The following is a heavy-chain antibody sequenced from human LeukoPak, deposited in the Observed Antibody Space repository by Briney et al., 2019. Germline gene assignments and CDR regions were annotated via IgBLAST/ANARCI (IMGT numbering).Heavy chain of an antibody. CDR3: ARDRRYFDSSGFYSWFDP. J-gene: IGHJ5*02. CDR1: GGSISGYY. V-gene: IGHV4-4*07. CDR2: IYTTGYS. D-gene: IGHD3-22*01. Sequence: SETLSLTCTVSGGSISGYYWSWVRQPAGKGLEWIGRIYTTGYSNYNPSLQSRVTMSVDTSKNQFSLRLTFVTAADTAVYYCARDRRYFDSSGFYSWFDPWGQGTLVTVSS.